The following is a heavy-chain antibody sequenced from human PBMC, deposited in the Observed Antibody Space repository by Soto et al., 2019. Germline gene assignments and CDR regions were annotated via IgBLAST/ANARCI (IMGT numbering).Heavy chain of an antibody. CDR1: GFTFSSYG. Sequence: GGSLRLSCAASGFTFSSYGMHWVRQAPGKGLEWVAVISYDGSNKYYADSVKGRFTISRDNSKNTLYLQMNSLRAEDTAVYYSAKDMVAVAGKTYFEYWGQGTLVTVSS. CDR2: ISYDGSNK. V-gene: IGHV3-30*18. J-gene: IGHJ4*02. D-gene: IGHD6-19*01. CDR3: AKDMVAVAGKTYFEY.